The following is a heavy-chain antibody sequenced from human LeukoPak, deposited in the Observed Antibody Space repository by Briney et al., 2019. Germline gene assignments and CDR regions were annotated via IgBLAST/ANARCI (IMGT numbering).Heavy chain of an antibody. CDR2: IKQDGSEK. Sequence: GGSLRLSCATSGFTFSNFCISWVRQAPGRGLEWVANIKQDGSEKYYVDSVKGRFTISRDNAKNSLYLEMNSLRSEDTAVYYCANGEGFDYWGQGTLVTVSS. J-gene: IGHJ4*02. CDR1: GFTFSNFC. V-gene: IGHV3-7*01. D-gene: IGHD5-24*01. CDR3: ANGEGFDY.